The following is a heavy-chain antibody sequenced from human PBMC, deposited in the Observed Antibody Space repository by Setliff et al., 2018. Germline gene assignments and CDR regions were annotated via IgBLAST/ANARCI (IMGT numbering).Heavy chain of an antibody. D-gene: IGHD3-22*01. CDR2: INHSGST. J-gene: IGHJ4*02. Sequence: SETLSLTCTVSGDSIDTDIWWSWVRQSPGKGLEWIGEINHSGSTNYNPSLKSRVTISVDTSKNQFSLRLNSVTAADTAVYYCARLWISYESNTYFYPKYFDFWGQGTLVTVSS. CDR3: ARLWISYESNTYFYPKYFDF. CDR1: GDSIDTDIW. V-gene: IGHV4-4*02.